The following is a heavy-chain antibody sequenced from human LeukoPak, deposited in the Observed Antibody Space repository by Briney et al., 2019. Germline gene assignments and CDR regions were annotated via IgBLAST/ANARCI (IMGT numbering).Heavy chain of an antibody. J-gene: IGHJ5*02. CDR2: IMPLFGTA. Sequence: SVKVSXKTSGGTFNNSAISWVRQAPGQGLEWLGGIMPLFGTAGYAQKFQGRVTITKDESTRTVYLELTSLTSDDTAVYYCARYVHGDYGSGWFDPWGQGTLVSVSS. CDR3: ARYVHGDYGSGWFDP. CDR1: GGTFNNSA. V-gene: IGHV1-69*05. D-gene: IGHD4-17*01.